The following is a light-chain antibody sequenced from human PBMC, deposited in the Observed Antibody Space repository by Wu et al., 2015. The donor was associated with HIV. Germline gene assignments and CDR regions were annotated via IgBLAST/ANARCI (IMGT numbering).Light chain of an antibody. Sequence: DIQMTQSPSSLSASVGDRVTITCRASQGISSYLAWYQQKPGKAPKLLIYAASTLQSGVPSRFSGSGSGTEFTLTISSLQPEDFATYYCQQSFSTPPYSFGQGTKLE. V-gene: IGKV1-39*01. CDR3: QQSFSTPPYS. J-gene: IGKJ2*03. CDR1: QGISSY. CDR2: AAS.